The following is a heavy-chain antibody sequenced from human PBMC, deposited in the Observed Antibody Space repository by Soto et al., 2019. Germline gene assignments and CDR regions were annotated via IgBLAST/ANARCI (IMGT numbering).Heavy chain of an antibody. Sequence: QVQLVESGGGLVKPGGSLRLSCAASGFTFSDYYMSWIRQAPGKGLEWVSYISSSGSTIYYADSVKGRFTISRDNAKNSLYLQMNSLRAEDTAGYYCASPETLAAAGMYPRPAGGMDVWGQGTTVTVSS. V-gene: IGHV3-11*01. J-gene: IGHJ6*02. CDR3: ASPETLAAAGMYPRPAGGMDV. CDR2: ISSSGSTI. D-gene: IGHD6-13*01. CDR1: GFTFSDYY.